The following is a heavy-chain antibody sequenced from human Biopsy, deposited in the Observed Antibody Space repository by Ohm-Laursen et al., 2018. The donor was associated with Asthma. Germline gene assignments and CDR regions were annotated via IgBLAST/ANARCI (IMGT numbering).Heavy chain of an antibody. CDR2: LIPVLGTP. D-gene: IGHD2-2*01. J-gene: IGHJ6*02. V-gene: IGHV1-69*13. Sequence: SVKVSCKASGDSFSNYAISWVRQTPGQGLEWMGGLIPVLGTPDHAQMFEGRVTITADESTSTAYMELSSLSSEDTAVYYCARDGANCSSPSCHDVPYFRYYGMDVWGQGTTVTVSS. CDR1: GDSFSNYA. CDR3: ARDGANCSSPSCHDVPYFRYYGMDV.